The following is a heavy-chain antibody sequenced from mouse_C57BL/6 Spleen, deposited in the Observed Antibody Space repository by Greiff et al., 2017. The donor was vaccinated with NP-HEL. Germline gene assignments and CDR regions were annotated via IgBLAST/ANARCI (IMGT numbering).Heavy chain of an antibody. CDR3: ARLYGKGAMDY. CDR1: GFTFSDYG. Sequence: EVKLVESGGGLVKPGGSLKLSCAASGFTFSDYGMHWVRQAPEKGLEWVAYISSGSSTIYYADTVKGRFTISRDNAKNTLFLQMTSLGSEDTAMYYCARLYGKGAMDYWGQGTSVTVSS. V-gene: IGHV5-17*01. J-gene: IGHJ4*01. CDR2: ISSGSSTI. D-gene: IGHD2-1*01.